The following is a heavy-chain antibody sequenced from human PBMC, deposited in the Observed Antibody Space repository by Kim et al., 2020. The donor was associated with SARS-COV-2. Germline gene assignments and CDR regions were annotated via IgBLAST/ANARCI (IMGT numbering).Heavy chain of an antibody. V-gene: IGHV7-4-1*02. J-gene: IGHJ5*02. Sequence: YAQGFTGRFVFSLDTSVSTAYLQISSLKAEDTAVYYCARALAVAGRWFDPWGQGTLVTVSS. CDR3: ARALAVAGRWFDP. D-gene: IGHD6-19*01.